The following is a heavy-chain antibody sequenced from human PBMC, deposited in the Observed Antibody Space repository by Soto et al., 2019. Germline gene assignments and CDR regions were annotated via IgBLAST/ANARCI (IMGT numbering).Heavy chain of an antibody. CDR2: IYHSGST. V-gene: IGHV4-4*02. J-gene: IGHJ4*02. CDR3: ASLPATSDFDY. Sequence: QVQLQESGPGLVKPSWTLSLTCAVSGGSISSSNWWSWVRQPPGKGLEWIGEIYHSGSTNYNPSLKSRVTIPVDKAKNQFSLKLSSVTAADTAVYYCASLPATSDFDYWGQGTLVTVSS. D-gene: IGHD2-2*01. CDR1: GGSISSSNW.